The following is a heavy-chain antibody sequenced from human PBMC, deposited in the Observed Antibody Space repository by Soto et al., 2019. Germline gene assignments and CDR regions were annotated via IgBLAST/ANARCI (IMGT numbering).Heavy chain of an antibody. CDR3: ARGRPYDSSGYYEVCFDY. J-gene: IGHJ4*02. V-gene: IGHV1-69*13. Sequence: SVKVSCKASGGTFSSYAISWVRQAPGQGLEWMGGIIPIFGTANYAQKSQGRVTITADESTSTAYMELSSLRSEDTAVYYCARGRPYDSSGYYEVCFDYWGQGTLVTVSS. CDR1: GGTFSSYA. D-gene: IGHD3-22*01. CDR2: IIPIFGTA.